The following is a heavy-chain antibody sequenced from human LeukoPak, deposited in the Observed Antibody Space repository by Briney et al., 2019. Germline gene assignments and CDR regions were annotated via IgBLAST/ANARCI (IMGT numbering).Heavy chain of an antibody. V-gene: IGHV1-18*01. Sequence: ASVKVSCKASGYTFTSYDINWVRQATGQGLEWMGWISAYNGNTNYAQKLQGRVTMTTDTSTSTAYMELRSLRSDDTAVYYCARVPLLPDAFDIWGQGTMVTVSS. CDR1: GYTFTSYD. J-gene: IGHJ3*02. CDR3: ARVPLLPDAFDI. CDR2: ISAYNGNT.